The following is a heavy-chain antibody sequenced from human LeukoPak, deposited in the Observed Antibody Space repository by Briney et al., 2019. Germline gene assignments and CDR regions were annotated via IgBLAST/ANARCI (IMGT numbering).Heavy chain of an antibody. Sequence: TLSLSCAASRFTFCSHEMNWVGQAPGTGVEWVSYISSSGTSIYYTDTLNGRFTISRDYAKNSLYLQMNSLRAEDTAFYCCARGPDSSSWSAWFGPWGQGTLVTVSS. CDR3: ARGPDSSSWSAWFGP. V-gene: IGHV3-48*03. CDR1: RFTFCSHE. D-gene: IGHD6-13*01. J-gene: IGHJ5*02. CDR2: ISSSGTSI.